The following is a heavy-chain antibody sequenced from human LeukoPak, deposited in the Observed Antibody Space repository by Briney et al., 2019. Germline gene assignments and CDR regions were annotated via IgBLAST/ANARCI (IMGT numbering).Heavy chain of an antibody. CDR2: ISSTGTYI. Sequence: PGGSLRLSCAASGFTFSSYGMNWVRQAPGKGLEWVSSISSTGTYIYYADSVKGRFTISRDNSKNTLSLQMNSLRADDTALYYCAKAFFYESSGYYPDAFDYWGQGVRVTVSS. CDR3: AKAFFYESSGYYPDAFDY. D-gene: IGHD3-22*01. J-gene: IGHJ4*02. V-gene: IGHV3-21*04. CDR1: GFTFSSYG.